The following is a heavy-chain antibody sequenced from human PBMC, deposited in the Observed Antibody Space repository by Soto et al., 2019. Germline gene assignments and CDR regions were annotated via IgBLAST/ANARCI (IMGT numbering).Heavy chain of an antibody. CDR2: ITSNSGM. CDR3: ARECDRSGPCGGGGDNGMDV. V-gene: IGHV3-21*01. J-gene: IGHJ6*02. CDR1: GFTFSSYT. D-gene: IGHD6-25*01. Sequence: EVQLVESGGGLVKPGGSLRLSCAASGFTFSSYTMNWVRQAPGKGLEWVSSITSNSGMFYADSMKGRFTISRDNAKNSLYLRMNSLRAEDTAVYYCARECDRSGPCGGGGDNGMDVWGQGTTVTVSS.